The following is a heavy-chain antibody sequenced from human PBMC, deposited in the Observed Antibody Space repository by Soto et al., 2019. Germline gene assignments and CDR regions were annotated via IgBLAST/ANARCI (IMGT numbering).Heavy chain of an antibody. V-gene: IGHV3-21*01. CDR3: ARVLGHWSQPLFFDY. Sequence: GGSLRLSCAASGFTFSSYTMNWVRQAPGKGLEWVSSISSASSYIYYADSVKGRFTISRDNAKNSLFLQMNSLRAEDTAVYYCARVLGHWSQPLFFDYWGQGALVTVSS. J-gene: IGHJ4*02. CDR1: GFTFSSYT. CDR2: ISSASSYI. D-gene: IGHD3-3*01.